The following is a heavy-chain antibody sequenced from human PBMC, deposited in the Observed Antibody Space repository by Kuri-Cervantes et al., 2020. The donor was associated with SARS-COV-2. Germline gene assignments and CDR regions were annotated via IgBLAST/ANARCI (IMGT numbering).Heavy chain of an antibody. D-gene: IGHD6-13*01. J-gene: IGHJ6*03. CDR2: TYHSGST. Sequence: SETLSLTCTVSGYSISSGYYWGWIRQPPGKGLEWIGSTYHSGSTYYNPSLKSRATISVDTSRNQFSLKVSSVTAADTAVYSCARQHLGYYMDVWGKGTTVTVSS. V-gene: IGHV4-38-2*02. CDR1: GYSISSGYY. CDR3: ARQHLGYYMDV.